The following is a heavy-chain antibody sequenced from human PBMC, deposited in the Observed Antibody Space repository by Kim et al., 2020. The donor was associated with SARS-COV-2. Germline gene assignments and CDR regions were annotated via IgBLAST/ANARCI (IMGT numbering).Heavy chain of an antibody. Sequence: DYAAPVKGRLPISRDNSKNTLYLQMNSLKTEDTAVYYCTTDLSIVAGGVWGQGTTVTVSS. V-gene: IGHV3-15*01. D-gene: IGHD5-12*01. CDR3: TTDLSIVAGGV. J-gene: IGHJ6*02.